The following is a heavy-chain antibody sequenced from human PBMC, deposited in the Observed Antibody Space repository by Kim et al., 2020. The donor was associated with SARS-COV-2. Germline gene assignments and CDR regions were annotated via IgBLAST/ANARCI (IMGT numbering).Heavy chain of an antibody. J-gene: IGHJ3*02. V-gene: IGHV3-21*01. CDR2: ISSSSSYI. CDR1: GFTFSSYS. D-gene: IGHD6-13*01. CDR3: ARARSSWRYAFDI. Sequence: GGSLRLSCAASGFTFSSYSMNWVRQAPGKGLEWVSSISSSSSYIYYADSVKGRFTISRDNAKNSLYLQMNSLRAEDTAVYYCARARSSWRYAFDIWGQGTMVTVSS.